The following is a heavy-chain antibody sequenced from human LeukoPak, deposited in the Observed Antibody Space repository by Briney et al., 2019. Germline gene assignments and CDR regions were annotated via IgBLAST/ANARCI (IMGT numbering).Heavy chain of an antibody. CDR3: ARARANLVGATLPGYYYGMDV. CDR1: GFTFSNYA. CDR2: ITSTGVST. Sequence: PGGSLRLSCAASGFTFSNYAMNWVRQAPGKGLEYVSAITSTGVSTYYANSVKGRFTVSRDNSKNTLFLQMGSLRPEDMAVYYCARARANLVGATLPGYYYGMDVWGQGTTATVSS. D-gene: IGHD1-26*01. J-gene: IGHJ6*02. V-gene: IGHV3-64*01.